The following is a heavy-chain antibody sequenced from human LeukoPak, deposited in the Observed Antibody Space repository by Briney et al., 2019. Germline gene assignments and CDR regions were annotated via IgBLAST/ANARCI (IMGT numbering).Heavy chain of an antibody. V-gene: IGHV1-69*06. CDR1: GGTFSSYA. J-gene: IGHJ4*02. D-gene: IGHD3-10*01. Sequence: SVKVSCKASGGTFSSYAISWVRQAPGQGLEWMGGIIPIFGTANYAQKFQGRVTITADKSTSTAYMELSSLRSEDTAVYYCAREKEGLLTFDYWGQGTLVTVSS. CDR2: IIPIFGTA. CDR3: AREKEGLLTFDY.